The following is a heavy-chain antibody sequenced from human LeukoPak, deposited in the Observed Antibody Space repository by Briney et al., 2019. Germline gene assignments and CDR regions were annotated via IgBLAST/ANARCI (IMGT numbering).Heavy chain of an antibody. CDR2: SSVSGGNT. Sequence: GGSLRLSCAASGFTFSSYAMSWVRQAPGKGLEWVSTSSVSGGNTYYADSVKGRFTISRDNSKNTLYLQMNSLRAEDTAVYYCAKDRPHIVVVPAANYYYYGMDVWGQGTTVTVSS. J-gene: IGHJ6*02. D-gene: IGHD2-2*01. CDR3: AKDRPHIVVVPAANYYYYGMDV. V-gene: IGHV3-23*01. CDR1: GFTFSSYA.